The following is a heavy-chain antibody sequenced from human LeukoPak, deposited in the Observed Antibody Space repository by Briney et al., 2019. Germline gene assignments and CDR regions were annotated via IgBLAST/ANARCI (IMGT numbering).Heavy chain of an antibody. V-gene: IGHV3-23*01. CDR1: GFTLSNYG. CDR3: AKARGGRYCSGGSCYNDAFDI. J-gene: IGHJ3*02. CDR2: ISDSGGST. Sequence: GGSLRVSCAASGFTLSNYGMTWVRQAPGKGLEWVSAISDSGGSTYYADSVRGRFTISRDNSKNTLYLQMNSLRAEDTAVYYCAKARGGRYCSGGSCYNDAFDIWGQGTMVTVSS. D-gene: IGHD2-15*01.